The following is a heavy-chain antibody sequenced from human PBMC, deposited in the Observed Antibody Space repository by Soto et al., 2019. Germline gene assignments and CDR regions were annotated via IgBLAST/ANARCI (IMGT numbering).Heavy chain of an antibody. J-gene: IGHJ6*02. CDR1: GYSFTSYW. D-gene: IGHD2-2*01. Sequence: GESLKISCKGSGYSFTSYWISWVRQMPGKGLEWMGRIDPSDSYTNYSPSFQGHVTISADKSISTAYLQWSSLKASDTTIYFGARRNCSSTSCYYGGRDVWGQGTTVTVSS. CDR2: IDPSDSYT. V-gene: IGHV5-10-1*01. CDR3: ARRNCSSTSCYYGGRDV.